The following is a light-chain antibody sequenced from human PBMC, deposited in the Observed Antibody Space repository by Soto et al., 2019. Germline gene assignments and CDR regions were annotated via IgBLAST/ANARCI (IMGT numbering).Light chain of an antibody. CDR3: SSYAGSKTFV. CDR2: EVS. V-gene: IGLV2-8*01. Sequence: QSVLTQPPSASGSPGQSVTISCTGTSSDVGGYNYVSWYQQYPGEAPKLMIYEVSKRPSGVTDRFSGSKSGNTASLTVSGLQAEDGADYYCSSYAGSKTFVFGNGTKVTVL. CDR1: SSDVGGYNY. J-gene: IGLJ1*01.